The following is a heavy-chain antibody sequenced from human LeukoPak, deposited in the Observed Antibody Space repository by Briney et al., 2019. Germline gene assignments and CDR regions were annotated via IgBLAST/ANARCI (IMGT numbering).Heavy chain of an antibody. CDR1: GGSISSYY. V-gene: IGHV4-4*07. CDR3: AREGQLVRGYYYYYMDV. Sequence: SETLSLTCTVSGGSISSYYWSWIRQPAGKGLEWIGRIYTSGSANYNPSLKSRVTISVDTSKNQFSLKLSSVTAADTAVYYCAREGQLVRGYYYYYMDVWGKGTTVTVSS. CDR2: IYTSGSA. J-gene: IGHJ6*03. D-gene: IGHD6-6*01.